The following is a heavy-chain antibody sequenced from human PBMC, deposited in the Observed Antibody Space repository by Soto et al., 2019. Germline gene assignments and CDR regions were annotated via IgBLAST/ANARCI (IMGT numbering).Heavy chain of an antibody. D-gene: IGHD3-10*01. CDR2: ISGSSDYI. Sequence: GGSLRLSCAASGFTFSDYYMSWIRQAPGKGLEWVSYISGSSDYIDYADSLKGRFTISRDNAKNSLHLQMNSLRAGDTAVYFCARGSIIRAMDVWGQGTTVTVSS. CDR3: ARGSIIRAMDV. J-gene: IGHJ6*02. CDR1: GFTFSDYY. V-gene: IGHV3-11*06.